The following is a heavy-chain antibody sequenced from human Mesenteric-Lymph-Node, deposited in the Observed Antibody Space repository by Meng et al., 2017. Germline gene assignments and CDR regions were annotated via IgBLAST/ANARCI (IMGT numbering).Heavy chain of an antibody. Sequence: SETLSLTCTVSGGSISSYYWSWIRQPPGKGLEWIGYIYYSGSTNYNPSLKSRVTISVDTSKNQFSLKLSSVTAADTAVYYCARDRPYYYDSSGYYDGSDAFDIWGQGTMVTVSS. J-gene: IGHJ3*02. V-gene: IGHV4-59*01. CDR1: GGSISSYY. CDR3: ARDRPYYYDSSGYYDGSDAFDI. CDR2: IYYSGST. D-gene: IGHD3-22*01.